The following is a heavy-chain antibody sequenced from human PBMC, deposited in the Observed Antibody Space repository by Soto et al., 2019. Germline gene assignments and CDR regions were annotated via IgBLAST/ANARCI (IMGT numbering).Heavy chain of an antibody. J-gene: IGHJ6*02. CDR2: FSDSGST. CDR1: GGSFSGNY. CDR3: ARGNFYYGLDV. V-gene: IGHV4-34*01. Sequence: SETLSLTCAVYGGSFSGNYWSWIRQPPGKGLEWIGEFSDSGSTNYNPSLKSRVTISEDMSKSQFSLKLSSVTAADTAVYYCARGNFYYGLDVWGQGTTAT.